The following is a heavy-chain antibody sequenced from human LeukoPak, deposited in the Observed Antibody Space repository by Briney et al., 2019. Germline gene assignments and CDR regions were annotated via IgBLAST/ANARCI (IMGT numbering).Heavy chain of an antibody. CDR2: IYYSGST. J-gene: IGHJ5*01. D-gene: IGHD3-10*01. CDR3: ATYYYYTSGSFDP. V-gene: IGHV4-39*07. CDR1: GGSISSSSYY. Sequence: SETLSLTCTVSGGSISSSSYYWGWIHQPPGKGLEWIGSIYYSGSTYYNPSLKSRVTISVDTSKNQFSLKLSSVTAADTAIYYCATYYYYTSGSFDPWGQGTLVTVSS.